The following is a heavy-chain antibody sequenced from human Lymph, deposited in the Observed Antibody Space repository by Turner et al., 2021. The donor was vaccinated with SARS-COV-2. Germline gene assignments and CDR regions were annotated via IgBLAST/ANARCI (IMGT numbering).Heavy chain of an antibody. J-gene: IGHJ4*02. CDR2: IWYDGSNK. D-gene: IGHD1-26*01. CDR1: GFTFSNYG. V-gene: IGHV3-33*01. Sequence: QVQLVESGGGVVQPGRSLRLSCAASGFTFSNYGMHWVRQAPGKGLEWVAVIWYDGSNKYYADSVKGRVTISRDNSKNTLYLQMNSLRAEDTAVYYCAREGQVGVTTGVDYWGQGTLVTVSS. CDR3: AREGQVGVTTGVDY.